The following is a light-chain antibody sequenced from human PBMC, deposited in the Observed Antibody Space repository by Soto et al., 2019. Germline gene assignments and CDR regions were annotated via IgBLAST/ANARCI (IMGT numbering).Light chain of an antibody. Sequence: DIQMTQSPSSLSASVGDRVTITCRASQSISKYLSWFQQKPGKAPKLLIYATSSLQSGVPSRFSGSGSGKDFTLTISSLQPEDFATYYCQQSDSTPPWTFGQGTKVELK. J-gene: IGKJ1*01. CDR3: QQSDSTPPWT. CDR2: ATS. CDR1: QSISKY. V-gene: IGKV1-39*01.